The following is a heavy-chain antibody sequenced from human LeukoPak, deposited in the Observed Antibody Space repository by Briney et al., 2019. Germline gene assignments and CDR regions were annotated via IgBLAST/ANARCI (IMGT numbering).Heavy chain of an antibody. D-gene: IGHD3-16*02. V-gene: IGHV3-23*01. CDR2: ISDNGGGR. CDR3: AKDKFGGVIVLDY. CDR1: GFIFRNYA. Sequence: GGSLRLSCGASGFIFRNYAMSWVRQAPGEGLEWVSGISDNGGGRYYADSVKGRFAISRDNSKNMLYLQMNSLRAEDTAVYYCAKDKFGGVIVLDYWGQGTLVTVSS. J-gene: IGHJ4*02.